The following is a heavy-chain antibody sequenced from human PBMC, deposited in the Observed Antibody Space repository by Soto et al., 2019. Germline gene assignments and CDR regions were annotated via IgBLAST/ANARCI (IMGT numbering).Heavy chain of an antibody. D-gene: IGHD3-22*01. V-gene: IGHV5-10-1*01. CDR3: ARHPDYYDRSGYYYLDF. J-gene: IGHJ4*02. Sequence: PGESLKISCKGSGYSFTSYWISWVRQMPGKGLEWMGRIDPSDSYTNYSPSFEGHVTISADKSISTAYLQWSSLKASDTAMYYCARHPDYYDRSGYYYLDFWGQGTLVTAPQ. CDR1: GYSFTSYW. CDR2: IDPSDSYT.